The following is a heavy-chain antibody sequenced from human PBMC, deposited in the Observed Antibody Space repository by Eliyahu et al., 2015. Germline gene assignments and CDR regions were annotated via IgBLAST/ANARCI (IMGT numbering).Heavy chain of an antibody. CDR2: IYYSGST. CDR3: ARTTSSYSSGSHFDY. J-gene: IGHJ4*02. V-gene: IGHV4-31*03. Sequence: QVQLQESGPGLVKPSQTLSLTCTVSGGSIXXGGCYYWXWIRQHPGKGLEWIGYIYYSGSTYYNPSLKSRVTISVDTSKNQFSLKLSSVTAADTAVYYCARTTSSYSSGSHFDYWGQGTLVTVSS. D-gene: IGHD6-19*01. CDR1: GGSIXXGGCYY.